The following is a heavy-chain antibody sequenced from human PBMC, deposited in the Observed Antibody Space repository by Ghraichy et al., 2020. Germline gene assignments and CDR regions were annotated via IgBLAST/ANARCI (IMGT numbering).Heavy chain of an antibody. CDR2: IYNSGSM. V-gene: IGHV4-59*02. J-gene: IGHJ4*02. CDR1: GGSVSSYH. Sequence: ESLNISCTVSGGSVSSYHWSWIRQPPGKGLEWIGHIYNSGSMNYNSSLKSRLTISVDTSKNQFSLKLSSLTAADTAVYYCAGFSFGSGGPFDYWGQGTLVTVSP. CDR3: AGFSFGSGGPFDY. D-gene: IGHD3-10*01.